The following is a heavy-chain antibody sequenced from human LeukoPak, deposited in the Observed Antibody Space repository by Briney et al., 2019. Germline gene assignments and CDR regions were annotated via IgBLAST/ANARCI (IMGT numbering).Heavy chain of an antibody. Sequence: SETLSLTCTVSGGSISSYYWSWIRQPPGKGLEWIGFIYYSGATKYNPSLESRVTVSLDTSKNQFSLRLNSVTAADTAVYYCARRVAVPGSYYFDYWSQGTLVTVSS. CDR2: IYYSGAT. CDR1: GGSISSYY. J-gene: IGHJ4*02. V-gene: IGHV4-59*08. D-gene: IGHD2-15*01. CDR3: ARRVAVPGSYYFDY.